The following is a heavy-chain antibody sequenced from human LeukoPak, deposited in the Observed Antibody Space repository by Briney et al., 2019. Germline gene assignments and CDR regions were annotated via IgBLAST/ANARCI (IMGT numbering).Heavy chain of an antibody. J-gene: IGHJ4*02. V-gene: IGHV3-74*01. D-gene: IGHD1-26*01. CDR3: AKDVGGTI. CDR2: INSDGTTT. Sequence: GGSLRLSCAASGFTFSSYWMHCVRQAPGKGLVWVSRINSDGTTTTYADSVKGRFTISRDNAKSMVYLQMNSLRAEDTAVYYCAKDVGGTIWGQGTLVTVSS. CDR1: GFTFSSYW.